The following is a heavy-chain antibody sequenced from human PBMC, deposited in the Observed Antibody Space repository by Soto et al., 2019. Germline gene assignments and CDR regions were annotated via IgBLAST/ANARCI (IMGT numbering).Heavy chain of an antibody. CDR3: ARIWPTKDCRSLSCPSFLDH. D-gene: IGHD2-21*01. CDR2: ISTTSSHT. V-gene: IGHV3-21*01. J-gene: IGHJ4*02. CDR1: GFTFSRYS. Sequence: PGGSLRLSCSTSGFTFSRYSFNWVRQSPGKGLQWVSSISTTSSHTFYADSVRGRFTVSRDNAKDTLYLQMNSLRADDTGTYYCARIWPTKDCRSLSCPSFLDHWGQGALVTVSS.